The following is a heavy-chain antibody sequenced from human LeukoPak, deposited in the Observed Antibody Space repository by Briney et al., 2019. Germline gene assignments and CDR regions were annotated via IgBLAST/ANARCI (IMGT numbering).Heavy chain of an antibody. D-gene: IGHD6-13*01. CDR1: GYSFTNYG. CDR2: INPISGGT. J-gene: IGHJ6*03. V-gene: IGHV1-2*06. CDR3: AREQQLVQAYYYYYYMDV. Sequence: ASVKVSCKASGYSFTNYGVSWVRQAPGQGLEWMGRINPISGGTNYAQKFQGRVTMTRDTSISTAYMELSRLRSDDTAVYYCAREQQLVQAYYYYYYMDVWGKGTTVTVSS.